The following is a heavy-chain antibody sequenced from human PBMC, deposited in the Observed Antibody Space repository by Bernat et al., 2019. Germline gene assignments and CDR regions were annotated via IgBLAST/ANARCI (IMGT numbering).Heavy chain of an antibody. Sequence: VQLVESGGGVVQPGRSLRLSCVASGFTFSDYSLHWVRQAPGKGLEWVAVVSYDGRNKYYADSVQARFIISRDDSENTLYLQMDSLKSEDTAVYYCVRDGAALYYYHGMDGWRRGTTFTVSS. CDR2: VSYDGRNK. D-gene: IGHD6-25*01. V-gene: IGHV3-30*04. CDR3: VRDGAALYYYHGMDG. CDR1: GFTFSDYS. J-gene: IGHJ6*02.